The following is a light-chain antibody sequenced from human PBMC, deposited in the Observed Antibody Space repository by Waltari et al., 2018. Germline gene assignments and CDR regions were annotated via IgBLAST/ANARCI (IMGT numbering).Light chain of an antibody. J-gene: IGKJ1*01. V-gene: IGKV3-20*01. CDR1: QSISRY. CDR2: GAS. Sequence: IMLTQSPGTLSLSPGERATLSCRASQSISRYLAWYQQKPGQAPSLLIYGASTRATGFPGRFSGSGSGTDFSLTISGLEPEDSAVYYCQHHFRLPATFGQGTKVEIK. CDR3: QHHFRLPAT.